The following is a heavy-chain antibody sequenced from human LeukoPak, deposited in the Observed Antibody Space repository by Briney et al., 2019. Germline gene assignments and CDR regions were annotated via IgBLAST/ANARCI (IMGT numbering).Heavy chain of an antibody. J-gene: IGHJ4*02. CDR3: ARDYHIAARSGFDY. V-gene: IGHV1-46*01. D-gene: IGHD6-6*01. Sequence: GSSVKVSCKASGGTFSSYAISWVRQAPGQGLEWMGIINPSGGSTSYAQKFQGRVTMTRDTSTSTVYMELSSLRSEDTAVYYCARDYHIAARSGFDYWGQGTLVTVSS. CDR2: INPSGGST. CDR1: GGTFSSYA.